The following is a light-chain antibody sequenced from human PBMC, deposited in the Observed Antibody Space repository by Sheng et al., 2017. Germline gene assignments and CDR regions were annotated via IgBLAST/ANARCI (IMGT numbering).Light chain of an antibody. V-gene: IGKV3-20*01. CDR2: GTS. Sequence: DIVLTQSPGTLSLSPGERATLSCRASQSVGSSYLVWYQQKPGQAPRLLIYGTSSRATGIPDRFSGSGSGTDFALTISRLEPEDFAVYYCQQYHSSPFTFGPGTKVDIK. J-gene: IGKJ3*01. CDR3: QQYHSSPFT. CDR1: QSVGSSY.